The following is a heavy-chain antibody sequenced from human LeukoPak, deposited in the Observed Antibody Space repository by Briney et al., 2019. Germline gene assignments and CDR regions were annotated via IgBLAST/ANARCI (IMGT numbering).Heavy chain of an antibody. J-gene: IGHJ4*02. D-gene: IGHD1-26*01. CDR3: ARVPSLFGVGATDYFDY. Sequence: ASVKASCKASGGTFSSYAISWVRQAPGQGLEWMGGIIPIFGTANYAQKFQGRVTITADESTSTAYMELSSLRSEDTAVYYCARVPSLFGVGATDYFDYWGQGTLVTVSS. V-gene: IGHV1-69*13. CDR2: IIPIFGTA. CDR1: GGTFSSYA.